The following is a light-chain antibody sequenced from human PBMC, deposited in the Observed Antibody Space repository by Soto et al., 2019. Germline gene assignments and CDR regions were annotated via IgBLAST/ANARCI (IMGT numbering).Light chain of an antibody. Sequence: LTQPASVSGSPGQSITISCTGTSSDAGGYNYVSWYQHYPGKAPKLMIYEVSNRPSGVSSGFSGSKSGNTASLTISGLQAEDEADYFCHSYTSISTLVFGTGTKVTVL. CDR3: HSYTSISTLV. J-gene: IGLJ1*01. CDR1: SSDAGGYNY. V-gene: IGLV2-14*01. CDR2: EVS.